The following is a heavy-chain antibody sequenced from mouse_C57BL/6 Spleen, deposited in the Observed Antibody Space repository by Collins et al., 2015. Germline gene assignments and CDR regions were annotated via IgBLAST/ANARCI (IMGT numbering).Heavy chain of an antibody. CDR2: IYPGDGDT. CDR1: GYAFSSSW. Sequence: QVQLQQSGPELVKPGASVKISCKASGYAFSSSWMNWVKQRPGKGLEWIGRIYPGDGDTNYNGKFKGKATLTADKSSSTAYMQLSSLTSEDSAVYFCARSTYYGSSYAMDYWGQGTSVTVSS. J-gene: IGHJ4*01. CDR3: ARSTYYGSSYAMDY. V-gene: IGHV1-82*01. D-gene: IGHD1-1*01.